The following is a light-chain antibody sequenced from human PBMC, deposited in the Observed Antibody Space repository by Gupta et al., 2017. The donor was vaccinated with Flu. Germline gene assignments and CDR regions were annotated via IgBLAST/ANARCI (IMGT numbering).Light chain of an antibody. V-gene: IGKV1-39*01. J-gene: IGKJ3*01. Sequence: DSQMTQSPSSLSASVGDRVTITCRASQSVNIFLNWYQQKPGKAPKLLIYVASTLQSGVPSRFSGSGSGTEFTFTISSMQPEDFATYYCQQSYPTPLTFGHGTKVEIK. CDR2: VAS. CDR3: QQSYPTPLT. CDR1: QSVNIF.